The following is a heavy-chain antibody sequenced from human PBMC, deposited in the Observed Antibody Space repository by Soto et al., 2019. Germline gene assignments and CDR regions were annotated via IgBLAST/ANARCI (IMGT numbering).Heavy chain of an antibody. CDR3: AKDIASLSVTFGGVIVPLDY. CDR2: ISGSGGST. D-gene: IGHD3-16*02. CDR1: GFTFSSYA. J-gene: IGHJ4*02. Sequence: GGSLRLSCAASGFTFSSYAMSWVRQAPGKGLEWVSAISGSGGSTYYADSVKGRFTISRDNSKNTLYRKLNSLRAEDTAVYSGAKDIASLSVTFGGVIVPLDYWGQGTLVTVSS. V-gene: IGHV3-23*01.